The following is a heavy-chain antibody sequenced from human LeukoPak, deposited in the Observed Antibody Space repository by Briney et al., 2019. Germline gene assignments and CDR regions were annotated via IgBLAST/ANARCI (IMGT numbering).Heavy chain of an antibody. CDR1: SDSIITSSYW. Sequence: SETLSLTCTVSSDSIITSSYWWGWIPQPPGKGLEWIGSIHDSGRTHYSPSLKSRVTLSVDTSRNQFSLKLSSVNAADTAVYYCARQRGLGLWYFDYWGRGTLVTVSS. CDR2: IHDSGRT. CDR3: ARQRGLGLWYFDY. V-gene: IGHV4-39*01. D-gene: IGHD3-16*01. J-gene: IGHJ4*02.